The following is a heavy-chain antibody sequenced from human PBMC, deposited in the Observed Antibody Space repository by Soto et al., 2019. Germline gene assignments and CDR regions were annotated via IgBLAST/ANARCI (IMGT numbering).Heavy chain of an antibody. V-gene: IGHV5-51*03. D-gene: IGHD6-13*01. J-gene: IGHJ6*03. CDR3: ANHFGIAAGLNNYYHYMDV. Sequence: GAEVQKPGESLKISCNASGYSFTTFWIGWVRQMPGKGLEWMGIVYPADSDTRYSPSFRGQVTISADKSSRTAYLQWTSLKASDTPIYYCANHFGIAAGLNNYYHYMDVWGNGTPVTVSS. CDR1: GYSFTTFW. CDR2: VYPADSDT.